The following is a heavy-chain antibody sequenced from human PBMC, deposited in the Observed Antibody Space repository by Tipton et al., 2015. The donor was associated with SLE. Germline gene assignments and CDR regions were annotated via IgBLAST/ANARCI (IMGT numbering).Heavy chain of an antibody. CDR1: GGSISSYY. D-gene: IGHD3-22*01. V-gene: IGHV4-59*01. Sequence: TLSLTCTVSGGSISSYYWSWIRQPPGKGLEWIGYIYYSGSTNYNPSPTSRVTISVDTSKNQFSLKLSSVTAADTAVYYCARGDYYDSSGHDAFDIWGQGTMVTVSS. CDR3: ARGDYYDSSGHDAFDI. CDR2: IYYSGST. J-gene: IGHJ3*02.